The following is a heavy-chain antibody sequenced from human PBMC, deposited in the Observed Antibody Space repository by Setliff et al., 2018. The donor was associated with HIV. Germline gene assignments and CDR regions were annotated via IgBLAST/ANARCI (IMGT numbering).Heavy chain of an antibody. V-gene: IGHV1-3*03. J-gene: IGHJ6*03. D-gene: IGHD3-3*01. CDR3: ARGPLFGDQYYPYHYMDV. CDR2: INTANGKT. Sequence: ASVKVSCKASGYTFRTYGIHWMRQAPGQRLEYLGWINTANGKTKYSQDLQGRVSITSDTSASTSYMELSSLRSQDMAVYYCARGPLFGDQYYPYHYMDVWGKGTTVTVSS. CDR1: GYTFRTYG.